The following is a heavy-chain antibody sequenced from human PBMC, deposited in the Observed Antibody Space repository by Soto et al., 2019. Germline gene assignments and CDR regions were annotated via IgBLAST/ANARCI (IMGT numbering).Heavy chain of an antibody. CDR1: GFTFSSYG. V-gene: IGHV3-30*03. J-gene: IGHJ4*02. D-gene: IGHD2-15*01. CDR2: ISYDGSNK. Sequence: QVQLVESGGGVVQPGRSLRLSCAASGFTFSSYGMHWVRQAPGKGLERVAVISYDGSNKYYADSVKGRFTISSDNAKNTLYLHMNRLRGENTAVYYCATDILRYCSGGTCYLVDYWGRGTLVTVSS. CDR3: ATDILRYCSGGTCYLVDY.